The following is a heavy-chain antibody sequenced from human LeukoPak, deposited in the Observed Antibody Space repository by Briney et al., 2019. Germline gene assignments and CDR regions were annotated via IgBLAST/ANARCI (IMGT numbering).Heavy chain of an antibody. CDR2: IDTSSSTI. CDR1: GFTFSSYN. D-gene: IGHD3-16*01. J-gene: IGHJ4*02. CDR3: ARVLGNDY. V-gene: IGHV3-48*04. Sequence: GGSLRLSCAASGFTFSSYNMNWVRQAPGKGLEWVSFIDTSSSTIYYADSVKGRFTISRDNARNSLYLQMNSLRAEDTAVYYCARVLGNDYWGQGTLVTVSS.